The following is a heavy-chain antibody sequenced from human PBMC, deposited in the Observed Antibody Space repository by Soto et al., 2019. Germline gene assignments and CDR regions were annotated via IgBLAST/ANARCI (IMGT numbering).Heavy chain of an antibody. CDR3: ARVQTSGQQLVRVYYYYYMDV. V-gene: IGHV4-59*01. J-gene: IGHJ6*03. CDR2: IYYSGST. CDR1: GGSISSYY. D-gene: IGHD6-13*01. Sequence: SETLSLTCTVSGGSISSYYWSWIRQPPGRGLEWIGYIYYSGSTNYNPSLKSRVTISVDTSKNQFSLKLSSVTAADTAVYYCARVQTSGQQLVRVYYYYYMDVWGKGTTVTVSS.